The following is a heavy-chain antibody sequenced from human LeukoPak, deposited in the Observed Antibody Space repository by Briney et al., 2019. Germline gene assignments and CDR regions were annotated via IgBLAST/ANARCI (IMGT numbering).Heavy chain of an antibody. CDR3: ATGRSWFDP. CDR2: IYTSGSS. CDR1: GGSISGYY. Sequence: TSETLSLTCTVSGGSISGYYWTWIRQPAGKGLEWIGHIYTSGSSNYNPSLKSRVTMSVDTSKNQLSLKLSSVTAADTAVYYCATGRSWFDPWGQGILVTVSS. J-gene: IGHJ5*02. V-gene: IGHV4-4*07.